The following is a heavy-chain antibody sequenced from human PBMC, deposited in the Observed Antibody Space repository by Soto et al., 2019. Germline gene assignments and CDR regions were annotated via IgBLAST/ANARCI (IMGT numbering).Heavy chain of an antibody. CDR1: GGSISSYY. Sequence: PSETLSLTCTVSGGSISSYYWSWIRQPPGKGLEWIGYIYYSGSTNYNPSLKSRVTISVDTSKNQFSLKLSSVTAADTAVYYCARGTSYFDYWGQGTLVTVSS. V-gene: IGHV4-59*01. J-gene: IGHJ4*02. CDR2: IYYSGST. D-gene: IGHD2-2*01. CDR3: ARGTSYFDY.